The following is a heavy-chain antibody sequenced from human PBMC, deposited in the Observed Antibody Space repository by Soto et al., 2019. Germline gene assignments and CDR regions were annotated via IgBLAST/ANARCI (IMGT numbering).Heavy chain of an antibody. D-gene: IGHD1-26*01. V-gene: IGHV4-31*03. CDR3: ARYELPTPEPDSYCDNTMDV. CDR1: GGSIGGYDCC. J-gene: IGHJ6*01. Sequence: SETLSLTCTVSGGSIGGYDCCWLWQPQRPGQGLEGLGYISYSESPYSNPSLYSRVTISVDTIANQFSLSLSSVSAADTAVEYCARYELPTPEPDSYCDNTMDVWGQGTTVTVSS. CDR2: ISYSESP.